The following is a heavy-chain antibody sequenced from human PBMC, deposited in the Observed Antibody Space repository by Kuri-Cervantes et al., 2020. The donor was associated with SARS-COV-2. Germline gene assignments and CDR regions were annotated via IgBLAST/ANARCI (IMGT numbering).Heavy chain of an antibody. V-gene: IGHV3-23*01. J-gene: IGHJ4*02. CDR1: RFMFSCDR. CDR3: AKDGCKTSSCYVNS. D-gene: IGHD2-2*01. CDR2: ITDNGDRS. Sequence: GGSLRLSCAASRFMFSCDRMNWVRQAPGKGLEWVSTITDNGDRSYYAGPVKGRFVISRDNSKNTLYLHMNSLRAEDTALYYCAKDGCKTSSCYVNSWGQGALVTVSS.